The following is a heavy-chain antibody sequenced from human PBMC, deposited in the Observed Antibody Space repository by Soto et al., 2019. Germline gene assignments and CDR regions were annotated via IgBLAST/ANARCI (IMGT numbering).Heavy chain of an antibody. V-gene: IGHV3-7*01. J-gene: IGHJ4*02. Sequence: EVQLVESGGGLVQPGGSLRLSCAASGFTFSNYWMSWVRQAPGKGLEWVANIKQDGSEKYYVDSVKGRFTISRDNAKNSLYLQMNNLRAEDTAVYYCARDETYYYGSGPVGGQGTLATVSS. D-gene: IGHD3-10*01. CDR2: IKQDGSEK. CDR1: GFTFSNYW. CDR3: ARDETYYYGSGPV.